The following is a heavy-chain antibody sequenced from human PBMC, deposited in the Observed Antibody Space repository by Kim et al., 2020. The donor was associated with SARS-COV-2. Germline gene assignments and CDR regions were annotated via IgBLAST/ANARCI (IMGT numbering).Heavy chain of an antibody. CDR3: ATDLYYGSGSYYDTSYYYGMDV. J-gene: IGHJ6*02. Sequence: SETLSLTCTVSGGSISSHYWSWIRQPPGKGLEWIGYIYYSGSTNYNPSLKSRVPISVDTSKNQFSLKLSSVTAADTAVYYCATDLYYGSGSYYDTSYYYGMDVWGQGSTVNVS. D-gene: IGHD3-10*01. V-gene: IGHV4-59*11. CDR2: IYYSGST. CDR1: GGSISSHY.